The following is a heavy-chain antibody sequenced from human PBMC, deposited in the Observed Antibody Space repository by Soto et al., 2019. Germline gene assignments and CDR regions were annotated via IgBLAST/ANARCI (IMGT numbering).Heavy chain of an antibody. D-gene: IGHD3-3*01. CDR1: GYTFTSYY. Sequence: ASVKVSCKASGYTFTSYYMHWVRQAPGQGLEWMGIINPSGGSTSYAQKFQGRVTMTRETSTSTVYMELSSLRSEETAVYYCARRYDFWSGYLHYYYMDVWGKGTTVTVSS. CDR3: ARRYDFWSGYLHYYYMDV. CDR2: INPSGGST. J-gene: IGHJ6*03. V-gene: IGHV1-46*03.